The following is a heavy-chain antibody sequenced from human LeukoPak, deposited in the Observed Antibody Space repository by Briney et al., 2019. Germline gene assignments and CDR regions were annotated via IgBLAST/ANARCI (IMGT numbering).Heavy chain of an antibody. CDR1: GGSISSSNYY. J-gene: IGHJ3*02. D-gene: IGHD3-10*01. CDR3: ARSDGYGLVGI. CDR2: IYYSGST. V-gene: IGHV4-39*07. Sequence: SETLSLTCTVSGGSISSSNYYWGWIRLPPGKGLEWIGSIYYSGSTYYNPSLKSRVTISVDTSKNQFSLKLSSVTAADTAVYYCARSDGYGLVGIWGQGTMVTVSS.